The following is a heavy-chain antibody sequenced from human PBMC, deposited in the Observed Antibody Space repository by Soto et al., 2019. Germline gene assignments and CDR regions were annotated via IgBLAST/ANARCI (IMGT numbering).Heavy chain of an antibody. V-gene: IGHV1-69*08. CDR2: IIPILGIA. D-gene: IGHD2-2*01. Sequence: QVQLVQSGAEVKKPGSSVKVSCKASGGTFSSYTISWVRQAPGQGLEWMGRIIPILGIANYAQKFQGRVTMTADKSTSTAYMELSSLRSEDTALYYCARDQKATSGIVVVPAAMRGGYNWFDPWGQGTLVTVSS. CDR1: GGTFSSYT. J-gene: IGHJ5*01. CDR3: ARDQKATSGIVVVPAAMRGGYNWFDP.